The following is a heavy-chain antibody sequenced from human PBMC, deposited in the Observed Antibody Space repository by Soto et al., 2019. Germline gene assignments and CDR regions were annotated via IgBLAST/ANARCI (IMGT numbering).Heavy chain of an antibody. V-gene: IGHV1-2*04. Sequence: QVPLVQSGAEVWKPGASVTVSCRSSGDSFNDYYIHWVRQAPGQGFEWMGWINPNGGVTKYAQKFQGWVSMTRDTSIRTVYMQLSRLRSDDTAVYYCARESGGATATLDYYYFYMDVWGTGTTVTVSS. CDR1: GDSFNDYY. CDR3: ARESGGATATLDYYYFYMDV. D-gene: IGHD5-12*01. CDR2: INPNGGVT. J-gene: IGHJ6*03.